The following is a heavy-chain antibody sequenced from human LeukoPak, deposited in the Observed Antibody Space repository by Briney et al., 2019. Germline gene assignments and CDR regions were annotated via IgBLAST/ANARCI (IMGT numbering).Heavy chain of an antibody. D-gene: IGHD2-2*01. CDR1: GGSISNNF. CDR3: ARDKPGDHVERPADRFDY. Sequence: SETLSLTCTVSGGSISNNFWVWIRQPAGKGLERIGRIYTSGSTIYNPSLKSRVTMSVDTSKNQFSLNLSSVTAADTAVYYCARDKPGDHVERPADRFDYWGQGTLVTASS. CDR2: IYTSGST. J-gene: IGHJ4*02. V-gene: IGHV4-4*07.